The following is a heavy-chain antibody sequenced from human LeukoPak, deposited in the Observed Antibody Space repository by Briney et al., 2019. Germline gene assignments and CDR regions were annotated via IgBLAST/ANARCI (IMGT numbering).Heavy chain of an antibody. V-gene: IGHV3-23*01. J-gene: IGHJ4*01. D-gene: IGHD1-26*01. CDR1: GFTFSSNA. Sequence: GSPCPSCAASGFTFSSNAMSWVRQAPGKGLKWVSAISTGGGSTYYADSVKGRFTISRDNPNNTLYLQMNNLRAEDTAVYYCAKPRDSIVGTTTPTRLATFDFWGQGTLVTVSS. CDR2: ISTGGGST. CDR3: AKPRDSIVGTTTPTRLATFDF.